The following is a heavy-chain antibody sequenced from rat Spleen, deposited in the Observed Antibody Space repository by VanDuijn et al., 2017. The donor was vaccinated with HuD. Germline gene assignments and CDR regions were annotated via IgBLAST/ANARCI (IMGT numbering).Heavy chain of an antibody. V-gene: IGHV5-19*01. J-gene: IGHJ3*01. CDR3: ARLGTEAIGNWFSY. CDR1: GFTFSNHG. Sequence: EVQLVESGGGLVQPGRSLKLSCAASGFTFSNHGVHWIRQAPTKGLEWVASISPSGGSTYYPDSVKGRFTISRDSAKSTLYLQMDSLTSEDTATYYCARLGTEAIGNWFSYWGQGTLVTVSS. CDR2: ISPSGGST. D-gene: IGHD1-11*01.